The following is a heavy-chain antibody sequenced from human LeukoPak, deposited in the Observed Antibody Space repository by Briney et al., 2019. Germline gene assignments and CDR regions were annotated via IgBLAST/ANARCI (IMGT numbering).Heavy chain of an antibody. J-gene: IGHJ5*02. CDR1: GGSISSSSYY. CDR2: IYYSGST. D-gene: IGHD3-10*01. CDR3: ARNKYYYGSGNYGVPNWFDP. V-gene: IGHV4-39*01. Sequence: KTSETLSLTCTVSGGSISSSSYYWGWIRQPPGKGLEWIGSIYYSGSTHYNPSLKSRVTISVDTSKNQFSLKLSSVTAADTAVYYCARNKYYYGSGNYGVPNWFDPWGQGTLVTVSS.